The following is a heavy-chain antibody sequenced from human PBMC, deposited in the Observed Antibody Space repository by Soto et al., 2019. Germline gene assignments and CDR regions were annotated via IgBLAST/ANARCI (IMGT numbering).Heavy chain of an antibody. D-gene: IGHD5-18*01. Sequence: EVQLLESGGGLVQPGGSLRLSCAASGFTFSSYAMSWVRQAPGKGLEWVSAISGSGGSTYYADSVKGRFTISRDNSKHTLSLQMNCLSAEDTAVYYCAKGSRYGYGTGFFDYWGQGTLVTVSS. CDR3: AKGSRYGYGTGFFDY. CDR2: ISGSGGST. J-gene: IGHJ4*02. CDR1: GFTFSSYA. V-gene: IGHV3-23*01.